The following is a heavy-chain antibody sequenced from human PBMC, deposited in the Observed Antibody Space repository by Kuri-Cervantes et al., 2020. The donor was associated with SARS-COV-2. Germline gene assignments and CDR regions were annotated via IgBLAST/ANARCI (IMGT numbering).Heavy chain of an antibody. V-gene: IGHV1-18*01. D-gene: IGHD2-15*01. CDR1: GYTFTSYG. Sequence: ASVKVSCKASGYTFTSYGISWVRQAPGQGLEWMGWISAYNGNTNYAQKLQGRVTMTTDTSTSTAYMELRSLRSDDTAVYYCARVAVGYCSGGSCPGYMDVWAQGTSVTVSS. J-gene: IGHJ6*03. CDR2: ISAYNGNT. CDR3: ARVAVGYCSGGSCPGYMDV.